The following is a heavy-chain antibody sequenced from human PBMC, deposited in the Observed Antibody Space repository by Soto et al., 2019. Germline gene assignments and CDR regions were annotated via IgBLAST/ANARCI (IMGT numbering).Heavy chain of an antibody. CDR3: ERFSGYDAFDI. V-gene: IGHV4-39*01. CDR2: IYYSGST. Sequence: SETLSLTCTVSGGSISSSSYYWCWIRQPPGKGLEWIGSIYYSGSTYYNPSLKSRVTISVDTSKNQFSLKLSSVTAADTAVYYCERFSGYDAFDIWGQGTMVTVSS. J-gene: IGHJ3*02. D-gene: IGHD5-12*01. CDR1: GGSISSSSYY.